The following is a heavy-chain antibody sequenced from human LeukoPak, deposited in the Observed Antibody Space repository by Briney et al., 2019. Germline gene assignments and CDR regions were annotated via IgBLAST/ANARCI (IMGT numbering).Heavy chain of an antibody. D-gene: IGHD6-19*01. J-gene: IGHJ6*03. Sequence: TGGSLRLSCAASGFTFSSYSMNWVRQAPGKGLEWVSSISSSSSYIYYADSVKGRFTISRDNAKNSLYLQMNSLRAEDTAVYYCARDRSSSGPYYYYYMDVWGKGTTVTVSS. CDR2: ISSSSSYI. CDR1: GFTFSSYS. CDR3: ARDRSSSGPYYYYYMDV. V-gene: IGHV3-21*01.